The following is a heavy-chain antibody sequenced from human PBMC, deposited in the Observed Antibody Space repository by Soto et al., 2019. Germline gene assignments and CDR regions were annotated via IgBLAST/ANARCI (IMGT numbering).Heavy chain of an antibody. Sequence: QLQLVQSAAEVKKPGASVRVSCKAYGYPFIKYGISWIRQAPEQGLEWMGWIKVDSGYTNYAQKFQGRVTMPADTSSDTASMELRSLRLDDTAVYFCATSYDTGFDPWGQGTLVSVSS. CDR3: ATSYDTGFDP. V-gene: IGHV1-18*04. CDR1: GYPFIKYG. D-gene: IGHD3-9*01. CDR2: IKVDSGYT. J-gene: IGHJ5*02.